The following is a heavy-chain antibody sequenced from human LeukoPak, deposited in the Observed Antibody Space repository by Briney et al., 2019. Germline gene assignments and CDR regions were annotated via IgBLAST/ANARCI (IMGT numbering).Heavy chain of an antibody. J-gene: IGHJ6*03. CDR1: GGSISSGTYY. Sequence: SQTLSLTCTVSGGSISSGTYYWRWIRQPAGKGLEWIGRFYTSGSTNYNPSLKSRVTISVDTSKNQFSLKVSSVTAADTAVYYCARAPGNDYYPYYYMDVWGKGTTVTVSS. CDR3: ARAPGNDYYPYYYMDV. CDR2: FYTSGST. V-gene: IGHV4-61*02. D-gene: IGHD4/OR15-4a*01.